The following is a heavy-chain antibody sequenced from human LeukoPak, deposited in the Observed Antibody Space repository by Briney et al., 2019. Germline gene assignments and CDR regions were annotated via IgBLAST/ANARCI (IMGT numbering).Heavy chain of an antibody. Sequence: SQTLSLTCTVSGDSISSGDYYWSWIRQPAGKGLEWIGRIYTSGSTNYNPSLKSRVTISVDTSKNQFSLKLSSVTAADTAAYYCASRNYYDSTFQHWGQGTLVTVSS. J-gene: IGHJ1*01. CDR3: ASRNYYDSTFQH. CDR1: GDSISSGDYY. V-gene: IGHV4-61*02. CDR2: IYTSGST. D-gene: IGHD3-22*01.